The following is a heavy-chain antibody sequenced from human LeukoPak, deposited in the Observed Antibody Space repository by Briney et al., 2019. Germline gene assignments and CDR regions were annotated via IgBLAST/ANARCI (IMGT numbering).Heavy chain of an antibody. D-gene: IGHD1-26*01. J-gene: IGHJ4*02. CDR2: ISYDGSNK. CDR3: AKDQWELLWELFDY. Sequence: PGGSLRLSCAASGFTFSSYGMHWVRQAPGKGLEWVAVISYDGSNKYYADSVKGRFTISRDNSKNTLYLQMNSLRAEDTAVYYCAKDQWELLWELFDYWGQGTLVTVSS. CDR1: GFTFSSYG. V-gene: IGHV3-30*18.